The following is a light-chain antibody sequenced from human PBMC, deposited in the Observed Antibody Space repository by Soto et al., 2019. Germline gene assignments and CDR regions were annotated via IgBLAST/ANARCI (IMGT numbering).Light chain of an antibody. CDR3: QQLNSYPLT. V-gene: IGKV1-9*01. J-gene: IGKJ3*01. Sequence: DIQLTQSPSFLSASVGDRVTITCRASQDISNYLVWYQQKPGKAPKPLIYAASTVQSGVPSRFSGSGSGTEFTLTISSLQPEDFATYYCQQLNSYPLTFGPGTNVDIK. CDR2: AAS. CDR1: QDISNY.